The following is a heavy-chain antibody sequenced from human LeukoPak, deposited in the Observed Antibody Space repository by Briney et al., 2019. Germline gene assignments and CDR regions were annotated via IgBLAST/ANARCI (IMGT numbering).Heavy chain of an antibody. Sequence: GGSLRLSCAASGFTFSSYAMSWVRQAPGQGLEWVSAISGSGGSTYYADSVKGRFTISRDNSKNTLYLQMNSLRAEDTAVYYCAKTPPVPAAPLYYFDYWGQGTLVTVSS. D-gene: IGHD2-2*01. CDR1: GFTFSSYA. J-gene: IGHJ4*02. V-gene: IGHV3-23*01. CDR3: AKTPPVPAAPLYYFDY. CDR2: ISGSGGST.